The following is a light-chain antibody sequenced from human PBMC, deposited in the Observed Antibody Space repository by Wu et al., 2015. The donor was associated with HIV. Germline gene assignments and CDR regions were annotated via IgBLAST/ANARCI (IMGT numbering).Light chain of an antibody. V-gene: IGKV1-9*01. CDR3: QQLNGYPLT. CDR1: QGISSY. Sequence: DIQLTQSPSFLSVSVGDRVTITCRASQGISSYLAWYQQKPGKAPKLLIYAASTLHSGVPSRFSGSGSGTEFTLTISSLQPEDFAIYYCQQLNGYPLTFAEGP. J-gene: IGKJ4*01. CDR2: AAS.